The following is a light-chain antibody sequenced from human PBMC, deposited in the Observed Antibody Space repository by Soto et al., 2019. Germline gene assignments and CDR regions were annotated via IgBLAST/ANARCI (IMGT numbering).Light chain of an antibody. V-gene: IGLV2-8*01. CDR2: EVN. CDR1: SSDVGAYNY. CDR3: TSHAGTINFPSI. Sequence: QSVLTQHPSASGSPGQSVTISCTGTSSDVGAYNYVSWYQHHPGKAPKLMVYEVNKRPSGVPERFSGSKSGNTASLTVSGLQAEDEADYYCTSHAGTINFPSIFGTGTKVTVL. J-gene: IGLJ1*01.